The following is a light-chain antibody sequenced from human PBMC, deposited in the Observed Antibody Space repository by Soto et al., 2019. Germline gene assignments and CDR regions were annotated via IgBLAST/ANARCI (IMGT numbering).Light chain of an antibody. CDR3: QQYNNWPQT. CDR1: QSISNY. J-gene: IGKJ1*01. CDR2: AAS. Sequence: DIQMTQYPSSLSASVGDRVTITCRASQSISNYLNWYQQKPGKAPKLLIYAASSLQSGVPSRFSGSGSGTEFTLTISSLQSEDFAVYYCQQYNNWPQTFGQGTKVDI. V-gene: IGKV1-39*01.